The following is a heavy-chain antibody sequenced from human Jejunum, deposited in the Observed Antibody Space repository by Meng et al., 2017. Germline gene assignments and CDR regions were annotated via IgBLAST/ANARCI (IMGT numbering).Heavy chain of an antibody. Sequence: VQIVQVGPSGKKPGHSVKVSGKSSKNPFIRNYIHWEQQAPGQGLEWMGRISPNTGATDHAQKFQGRVTMTRDISITTAYMELSGLTSDDTAVYYCASGLFGSRGFSQNLFDPWGPGTLVTVSS. J-gene: IGHJ5*02. D-gene: IGHD3-10*01. CDR3: ASGLFGSRGFSQNLFDP. CDR1: KNPFIRNY. V-gene: IGHV1-2*06. CDR2: ISPNTGAT.